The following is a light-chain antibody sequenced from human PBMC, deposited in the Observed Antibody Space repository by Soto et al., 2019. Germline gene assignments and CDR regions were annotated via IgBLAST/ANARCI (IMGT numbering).Light chain of an antibody. V-gene: IGKV3-11*01. J-gene: IGKJ5*01. CDR2: NAS. CDR3: QQRGDWPPIT. CDR1: QSVSTF. Sequence: EIVLTQYPATLSLSPGERTIPSRRSSQSVSTFLAWFQQKPGQPPRLLIYNASNRTTGIPARFSGSGSGTDFTLTISSLEPEDFAVYYCQQRGDWPPITFGQGTRLEI.